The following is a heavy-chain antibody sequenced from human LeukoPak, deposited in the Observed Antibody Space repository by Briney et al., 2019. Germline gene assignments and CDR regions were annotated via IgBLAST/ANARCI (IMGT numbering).Heavy chain of an antibody. CDR2: IYHSGST. V-gene: IGHV4-38-2*02. J-gene: IGHJ3*02. D-gene: IGHD5-18*01. Sequence: PSETLSLTCTVSGYSISSGYYWGWIRQPPGKGLEWIGSIYHSGSTYCNPSLKSRVTISVDTSKNQFSLKLSSVTAADTAVYYCARVAAMVREDAFDIWGQGTMVTVSS. CDR1: GYSISSGYY. CDR3: ARVAAMVREDAFDI.